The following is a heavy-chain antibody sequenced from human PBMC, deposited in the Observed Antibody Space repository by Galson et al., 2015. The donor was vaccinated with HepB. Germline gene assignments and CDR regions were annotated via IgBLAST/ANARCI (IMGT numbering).Heavy chain of an antibody. V-gene: IGHV5-51*03. D-gene: IGHD3-10*01. CDR3: AIGFKGDDSFDF. J-gene: IGHJ3*01. Sequence: QSGAEVKKPGESLKISCKGSGYSFAKYWIAWVRQMPGKGLEWMAIIYPGDSHTTYSPSFQGQVTISVDKSISTAYLQWSSLRATDTAMYYCAIGFKGDDSFDFWGQGTMVTVSS. CDR1: GYSFAKYW. CDR2: IYPGDSHT.